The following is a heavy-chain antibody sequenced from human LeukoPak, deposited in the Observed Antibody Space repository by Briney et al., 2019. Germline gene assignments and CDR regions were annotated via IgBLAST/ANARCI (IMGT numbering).Heavy chain of an antibody. V-gene: IGHV1-24*01. CDR2: FDPEDGET. D-gene: IGHD6-19*01. Sequence: ASVKVSCKVSGYTLTELSMHWVRQAPGKGLEWMGGFDPEDGETIYAQKFQGGVTMTEDTSTDTAYMELSSLRTEDTAVYYCATATSGIAVAGTYIPELDYWGQGTLVTVSS. CDR3: ATATSGIAVAGTYIPELDY. J-gene: IGHJ4*02. CDR1: GYTLTELS.